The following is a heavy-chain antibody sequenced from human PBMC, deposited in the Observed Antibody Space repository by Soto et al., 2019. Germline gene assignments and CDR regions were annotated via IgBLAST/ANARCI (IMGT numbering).Heavy chain of an antibody. D-gene: IGHD6-13*01. CDR3: ARDYRISSSWYVGY. CDR2: INHSGST. J-gene: IGHJ4*02. CDR1: GGSFSGYY. Sequence: QVQLQQWGAGLLKPSETLSLTCAVYGGSFSGYYWSWIRQPPGKGLEWLGEINHSGSTNYNPSLKSRVTISVDSSKNQFSLKLSSVTAADTAVYYCARDYRISSSWYVGYWGQGTLVTVSS. V-gene: IGHV4-34*01.